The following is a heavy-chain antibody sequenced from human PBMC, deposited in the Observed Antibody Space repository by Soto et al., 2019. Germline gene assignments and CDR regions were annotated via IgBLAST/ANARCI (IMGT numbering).Heavy chain of an antibody. CDR1: CASITGLYW. Sequence: SDTLSLTCAFTCASITGLYWWYWVRQPPGKGLEWIGEIYHSGSTNYNPSLKSRVTISVDKSKNQFSLKLSSVTAADTAVYYCARFGGGMDVWGQGTTVT. CDR3: ARFGGGMDV. J-gene: IGHJ6*02. D-gene: IGHD3-10*01. CDR2: IYHSGST. V-gene: IGHV4-4*02.